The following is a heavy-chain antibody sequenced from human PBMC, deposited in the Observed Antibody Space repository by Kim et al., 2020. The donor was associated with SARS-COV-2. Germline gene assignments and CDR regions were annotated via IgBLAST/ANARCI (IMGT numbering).Heavy chain of an antibody. J-gene: IGHJ4*02. V-gene: IGHV3-21*01. D-gene: IGHD1-20*01. CDR3: ARGRRSHNWIDY. Sequence: GGSLRLSCAASGFTFSSYSMNWVRQAPGKGLEWVSYISSSSTYIYYADSLKGRFTISRDNAKNSLYLQMNSLRAEDTAVYYCARGRRSHNWIDYWGQGTL. CDR2: ISSSSTYI. CDR1: GFTFSSYS.